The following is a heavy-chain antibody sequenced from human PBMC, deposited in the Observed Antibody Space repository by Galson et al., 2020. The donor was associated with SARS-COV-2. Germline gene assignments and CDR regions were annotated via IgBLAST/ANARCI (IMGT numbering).Heavy chain of an antibody. D-gene: IGHD6-13*01. CDR3: LSFSSTRHNY. CDR2: MSATGGTS. V-gene: IGHV3-64D*09. CDR1: GFTFSDYA. Sequence: GESLKISCSAPGFTFSDYAMHWVRQAPGKGLQYVSAMSATGGTSFYADSVSGRFTMSRDNSRNTFYLQMTGLRLEDTAFYYCLSFSSTRHNYWGQGTLVTVSS. J-gene: IGHJ4*02.